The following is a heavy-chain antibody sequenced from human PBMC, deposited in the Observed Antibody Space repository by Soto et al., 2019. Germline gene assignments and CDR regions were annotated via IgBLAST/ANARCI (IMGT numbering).Heavy chain of an antibody. V-gene: IGHV4-59*01. CDR3: ARGGDIVVVPAAMPGFDY. CDR2: IYYSGST. D-gene: IGHD2-2*01. CDR1: GGSISSYY. Sequence: SETLSLTCTVSGGSISSYYWSWIRQPPGKGLEWIGYIYYSGSTNYNPSLKSRVTISVDTSKNQFSLKLSSVTAADTAVYYCARGGDIVVVPAAMPGFDYWGQGTLVTVSS. J-gene: IGHJ4*02.